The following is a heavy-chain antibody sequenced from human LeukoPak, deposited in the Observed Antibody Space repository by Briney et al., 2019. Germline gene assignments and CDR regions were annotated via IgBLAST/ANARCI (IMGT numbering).Heavy chain of an antibody. V-gene: IGHV3-74*01. D-gene: IGHD2/OR15-2a*01. CDR2: INSDGSGT. Sequence: GGSLRLSCAASGNYWRHWVRQAPGKGLVWVSHINSDGSGTSYADSLKGRFTISKDNAKNTVYLQMNSLRAQDSAVYYCVSFYETYWGRGTLVTVSS. J-gene: IGHJ4*02. CDR1: GNYW. CDR3: VSFYETY.